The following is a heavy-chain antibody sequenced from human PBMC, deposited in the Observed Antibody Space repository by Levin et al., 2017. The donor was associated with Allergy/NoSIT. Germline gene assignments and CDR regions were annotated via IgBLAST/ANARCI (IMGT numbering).Heavy chain of an antibody. CDR1: GGSISSSSYY. V-gene: IGHV4-39*01. CDR2: IYYSGST. CDR3: ARRRRIETLYYYGSGSSFDY. J-gene: IGHJ4*02. Sequence: SQTLSLTCTVSGGSISSSSYYWGWIRQPPGKGLEWIGSIYYSGSTYYNPSLKSRVTISVDTSKNQFSLKLSSVTAADTAVYYCARRRRIETLYYYGSGSSFDYWGQGTLVTVSS. D-gene: IGHD3-10*01.